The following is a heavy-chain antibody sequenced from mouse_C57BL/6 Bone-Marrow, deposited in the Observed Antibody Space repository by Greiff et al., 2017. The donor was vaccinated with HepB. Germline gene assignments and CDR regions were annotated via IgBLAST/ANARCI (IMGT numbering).Heavy chain of an antibody. CDR3: ARTLFYYGSSSFAY. J-gene: IGHJ3*01. D-gene: IGHD1-1*01. CDR2: IWSGGST. Sequence: LQESGPGLVQPSQSLSITCTVSGFSLTSYGVHWVRQSPGKGLEWLGVIWSGGSTDYNAAFISRLSISKDNSKSQVFFKMNSLQADDTAIYYCARTLFYYGSSSFAYWGQGTLVTVSA. V-gene: IGHV2-2*01. CDR1: GFSLTSYG.